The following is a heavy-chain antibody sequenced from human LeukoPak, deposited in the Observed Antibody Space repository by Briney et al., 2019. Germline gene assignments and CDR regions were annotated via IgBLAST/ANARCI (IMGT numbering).Heavy chain of an antibody. V-gene: IGHV4-39*01. D-gene: IGHD2-15*01. J-gene: IGHJ3*02. CDR1: GGSISSSSYY. CDR2: IYYSGST. CDR3: ERRQGAHPVVAFEI. Sequence: SETLSLTCTVSGGSISSSSYYWGWIRQPPGKGLEWIGSIYYSGSTYYTPSLNSRVTISVDTSKNQFSLKLSSLTAADTAVYYCERRQGAHPVVAFEIWGQGTMVTVSS.